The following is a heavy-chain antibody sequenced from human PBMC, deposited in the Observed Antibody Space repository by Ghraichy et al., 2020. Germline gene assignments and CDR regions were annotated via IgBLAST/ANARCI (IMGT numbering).Heavy chain of an antibody. V-gene: IGHV3-23*01. CDR1: GFTFSSYA. CDR2: ISGSGGST. J-gene: IGHJ4*02. D-gene: IGHD3-22*01. Sequence: GGSLRLSCVASGFTFSSYAVTWVRQAPGKGLEWVSAISGSGGSTYYADSVKGRFTISRDNSKNTLYLQMSSLRAEDTAVYYCAKSGGYYYDSSGYSYWGQGTLVTVSS. CDR3: AKSGGYYYDSSGYSY.